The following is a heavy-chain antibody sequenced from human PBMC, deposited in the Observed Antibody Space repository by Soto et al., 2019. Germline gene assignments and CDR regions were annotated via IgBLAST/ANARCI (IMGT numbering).Heavy chain of an antibody. J-gene: IGHJ6*02. CDR2: IYYSGST. V-gene: IGHV4-30-4*01. D-gene: IGHD6-6*01. Sequence: PSETLSLTCTVSGGSISSGDYYWSWIRQPPGKGLEWIGYIYYSGSTYYNPSLKSRVTISVDTSKNQFSLKLSSVTAADTAVYYCARTQGPIAARPYYYYGMDVWGQGTTVTVSS. CDR3: ARTQGPIAARPYYYYGMDV. CDR1: GGSISSGDYY.